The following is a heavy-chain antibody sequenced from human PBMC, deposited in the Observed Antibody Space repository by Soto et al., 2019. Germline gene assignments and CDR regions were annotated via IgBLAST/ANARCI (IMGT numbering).Heavy chain of an antibody. J-gene: IGHJ5*02. CDR1: GGSISSGGYS. Sequence: TLSLTCAVSGGSISSGGYSWSWIRQPPGKGLDWIGYIYHSGSTYYNPSLKSRVTISVDRSKNQFSLKLSSVTAADTAVYYCARVPGPWGQGTLVTVSS. CDR3: ARVPGP. D-gene: IGHD2-2*01. CDR2: IYHSGST. V-gene: IGHV4-30-2*01.